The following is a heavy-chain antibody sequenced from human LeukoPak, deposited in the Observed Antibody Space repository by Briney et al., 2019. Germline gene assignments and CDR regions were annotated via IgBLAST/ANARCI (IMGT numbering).Heavy chain of an antibody. CDR3: ARALNDFWSGYYLDAFDI. D-gene: IGHD3-3*01. Sequence: ASVKVSCKASGYTFTSYYMHWVRRAPGQGLEWMGIINPSGGSTSYAQKFQGRVTMTRDTSTSTVYMELSSLRSEDTAVYYCARALNDFWSGYYLDAFDIWGQGTIVTVSS. J-gene: IGHJ3*02. CDR1: GYTFTSYY. V-gene: IGHV1-46*03. CDR2: INPSGGST.